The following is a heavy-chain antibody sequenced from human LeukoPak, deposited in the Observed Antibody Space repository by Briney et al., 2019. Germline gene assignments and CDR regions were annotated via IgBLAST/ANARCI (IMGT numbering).Heavy chain of an antibody. J-gene: IGHJ3*02. D-gene: IGHD3-22*01. CDR1: GFIFSNYW. CDR3: ARGRRHYDSSAYYYEGDAFDI. V-gene: IGHV3-7*03. Sequence: GGSLRLSCAASGFIFSNYWMSWVRQVPGKGLEWVSNIKQDGSEKYYVDSVKGRFTISRDNAKNSLYLQMNSLRADDTAVYYCARGRRHYDSSAYYYEGDAFDIWGQGTMVTVSS. CDR2: IKQDGSEK.